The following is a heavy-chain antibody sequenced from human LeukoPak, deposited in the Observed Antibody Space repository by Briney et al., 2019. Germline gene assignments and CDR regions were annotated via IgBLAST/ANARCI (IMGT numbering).Heavy chain of an antibody. CDR3: ASGPSLRSPTDV. CDR1: GGSFSGYY. D-gene: IGHD3-3*01. J-gene: IGHJ6*04. V-gene: IGHV4-34*01. Sequence: SETLSLTCAVYGGSFSGYYWSWIRQPPGKGLEWIGEINHSGSTNYNPSLKSRVTISVDTSKNQFSLKLSSVTAADTAVYYCASGPSLRSPTDVCGKGTTVTVSS. CDR2: INHSGST.